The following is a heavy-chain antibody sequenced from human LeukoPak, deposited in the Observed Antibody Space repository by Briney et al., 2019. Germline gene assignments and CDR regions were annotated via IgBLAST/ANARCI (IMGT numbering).Heavy chain of an antibody. J-gene: IGHJ4*02. CDR2: INPNSGGT. CDR1: GYTFTGYY. Sequence: ASVKVSRKASGYTFTGYYMHWVRQAPGQGFEWMGWINPNSGGTNYAQKFQGRVTMTRDTSISTAYMELSRLRSDDTAVYYCARDRDGYNLSGLDYWGQGTLVTVSS. CDR3: ARDRDGYNLSGLDY. V-gene: IGHV1-2*02. D-gene: IGHD5-12*01.